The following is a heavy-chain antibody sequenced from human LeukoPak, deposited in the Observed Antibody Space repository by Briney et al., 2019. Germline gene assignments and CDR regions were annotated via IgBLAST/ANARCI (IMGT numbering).Heavy chain of an antibody. V-gene: IGHV1-2*02. CDR2: INPNSGGT. CDR1: GYTFTGYY. J-gene: IGHJ6*03. D-gene: IGHD1-26*01. CDR3: ARVGSGSYYLPYYYYYMDV. Sequence: GASVKVSCKASGYTFTGYYMHWVRQAPGQGLEWMGWINPNSGGTNYAQKFQGRVTMTRDTSISTAYMELSRLRSDDTAVYYCARVGSGSYYLPYYYYYMDVWGKGTTVTVSS.